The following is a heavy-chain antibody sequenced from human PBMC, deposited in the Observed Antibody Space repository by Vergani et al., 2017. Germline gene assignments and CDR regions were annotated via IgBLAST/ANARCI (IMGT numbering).Heavy chain of an antibody. Sequence: QVQLVQSGAEVKKPGASVKVSCKASGYTFTSYGISWVRQAPGQGLEWMGWISAYNGNTNYAQKLQGRVTITADESTSTAYMELSSLRSEDTAVYYCALRLRRSGGFFDPWGQGTLVTVSS. J-gene: IGHJ5*02. CDR3: ALRLRRSGGFFDP. V-gene: IGHV1-18*01. CDR1: GYTFTSYG. D-gene: IGHD2-15*01. CDR2: ISAYNGNT.